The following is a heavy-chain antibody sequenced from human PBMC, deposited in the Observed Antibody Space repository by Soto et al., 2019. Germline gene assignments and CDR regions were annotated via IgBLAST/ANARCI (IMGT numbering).Heavy chain of an antibody. D-gene: IGHD6-19*01. CDR2: INPATGAA. J-gene: IGHJ3*02. CDR3: ARGGGAGVAGSAAFDM. V-gene: IGHV1-2*02. Sequence: QLHLVQSGAVVKKPGASVTVSCSASGYPVTAYYMHWVRQAPGRGLEWMGGINPATGAAKYTQTFQGRVTMTRDTSTSTVFMELSGLTSEDTAVFYCARGGGAGVAGSAAFDMWGLGTLVTVSS. CDR1: GYPVTAYY.